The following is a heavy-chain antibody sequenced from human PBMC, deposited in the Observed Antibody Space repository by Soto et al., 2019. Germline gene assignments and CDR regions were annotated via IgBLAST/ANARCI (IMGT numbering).Heavy chain of an antibody. V-gene: IGHV3-23*01. CDR1: GFTFSSYA. CDR2: ISGSGGST. CDR3: ADDRRWTDAEYFQH. Sequence: EVQLLESGGGLVQPGGSLRLSCAASGFTFSSYAMSWVRQAPGKGLEWFSAISGSGGSTYYADSVKGRFTISRDNSKNTLYLQMNRLSAEDTAVYYCADDRRWTDAEYFQHWGQGTLVTVSS. J-gene: IGHJ1*01. D-gene: IGHD3-16*02.